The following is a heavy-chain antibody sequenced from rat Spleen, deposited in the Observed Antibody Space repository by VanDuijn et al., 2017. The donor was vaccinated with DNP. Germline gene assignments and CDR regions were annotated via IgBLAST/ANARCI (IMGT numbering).Heavy chain of an antibody. D-gene: IGHD1-4*01. V-gene: IGHV5-58*01. CDR1: GFTISSNW. J-gene: IGHJ3*01. CDR2: ISPSGGIT. CDR3: ATHTFTPGITTPFAY. Sequence: EVQLVETGGGLVQPGRSLKISCVASGFTISSNWMFWVRQAPGKGLEWIASISPSGGITYYRQSVKGRFTVSRDNAKSTLYLQMDSLRSEDTATYYCATHTFTPGITTPFAYWGQGTLVTVSS.